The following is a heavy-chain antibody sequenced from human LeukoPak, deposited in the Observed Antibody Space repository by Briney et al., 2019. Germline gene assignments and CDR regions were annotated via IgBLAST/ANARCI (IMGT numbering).Heavy chain of an antibody. J-gene: IGHJ6*02. CDR2: ISSSGSTI. Sequence: GGSLRLSCAASGFTFSDYYMSWIRQAPGKGLEWVSYISSSGSTIYYADSVKGRFTISRDNAKNSLYLQMNSLRAEDTAVYYCARDPGKMRLDLYYYYGMDVWGQGTTVTVSS. D-gene: IGHD3-10*01. CDR3: ARDPGKMRLDLYYYYGMDV. V-gene: IGHV3-11*04. CDR1: GFTFSDYY.